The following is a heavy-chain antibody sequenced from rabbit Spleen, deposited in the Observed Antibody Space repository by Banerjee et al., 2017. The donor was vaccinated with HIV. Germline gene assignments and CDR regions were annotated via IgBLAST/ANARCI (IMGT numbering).Heavy chain of an antibody. J-gene: IGHJ6*01. CDR2: IYTGSSGDT. CDR1: GVSFSGSSY. Sequence: QSLEESGGDLVKPGASLTLTCIASGVSFSGSSYMCWVRQAPGKGLEWLGCIYTGSSGDTYYASWAKGRFTISKTSSTTVTLQMTRLTAADTATYFCARDTSSSFSSYGMDLWGQGTLVTV. D-gene: IGHD1-1*01. CDR3: ARDTSSSFSSYGMDL. V-gene: IGHV1S40*01.